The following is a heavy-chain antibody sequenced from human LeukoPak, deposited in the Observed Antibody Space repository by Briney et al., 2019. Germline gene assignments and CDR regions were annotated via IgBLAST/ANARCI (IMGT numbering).Heavy chain of an antibody. CDR1: GFTFSSYG. D-gene: IGHD3-3*01. CDR3: AKDRDGVGSTSLHSFGVVSHDDAFDI. Sequence: PGRSLRLSCAASGFTFSSYGMHWVRQAPGKGLEWVAVIWYDGSNKYYADSVKGRFTISRDNSKNTLYLQMNSLRAEDTAVYYCAKDRDGVGSTSLHSFGVVSHDDAFDIWGQGTMVTVSS. CDR2: IWYDGSNK. J-gene: IGHJ3*02. V-gene: IGHV3-33*06.